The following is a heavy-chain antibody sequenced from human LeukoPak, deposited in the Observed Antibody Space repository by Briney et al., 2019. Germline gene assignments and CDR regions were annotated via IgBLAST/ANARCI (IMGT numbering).Heavy chain of an antibody. Sequence: SETLSLTCTVSGGSISSGDYYWSWIRQPPGKGLEWIGYIYYSGSTYYNPSLKNRVTISLDTPKTQFSLTLSSVTAADTAVYYCAREEVGIRYGSSGYFYWGPGTLVTVSS. D-gene: IGHD3-22*01. CDR1: GGSISSGDYY. CDR3: AREEVGIRYGSSGYFY. CDR2: IYYSGST. V-gene: IGHV4-30-4*08. J-gene: IGHJ4*02.